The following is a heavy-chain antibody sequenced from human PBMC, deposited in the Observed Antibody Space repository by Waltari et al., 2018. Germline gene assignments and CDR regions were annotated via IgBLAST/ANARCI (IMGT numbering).Heavy chain of an antibody. V-gene: IGHV4-38-2*01. J-gene: IGHJ4*02. CDR1: GYSISSGYY. CDR3: GRLNPYCSGGSCYSGGVDY. CDR2: IYHSGRT. Sequence: QVQLQESGPGLVKPSETLSLTCAVSGYSISSGYYWGWIRQPPGKGLEWIGSIYHSGRTYYNPSLKSRVTISVDTSKNQFSLKLSSVTAADTAVYYCGRLNPYCSGGSCYSGGVDYWGQGTLVTVSS. D-gene: IGHD2-15*01.